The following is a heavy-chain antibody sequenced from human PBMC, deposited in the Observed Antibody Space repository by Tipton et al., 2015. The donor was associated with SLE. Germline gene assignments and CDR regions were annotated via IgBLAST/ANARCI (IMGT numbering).Heavy chain of an antibody. D-gene: IGHD5-24*01. V-gene: IGHV4-4*07. Sequence: TLSLTCTVSGGSVSRSYCSWIRQAAGKGLEWIGRIYNTEDTKYNPALISRVSMSVDISKNQFFLTLRSVTAAATTVYFCARGDVDWGQGTLVTVSS. J-gene: IGHJ4*02. CDR2: IYNTEDT. CDR1: GGSVSRSY. CDR3: ARGDVD.